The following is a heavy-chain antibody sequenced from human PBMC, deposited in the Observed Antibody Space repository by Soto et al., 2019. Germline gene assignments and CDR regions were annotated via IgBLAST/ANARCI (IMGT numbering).Heavy chain of an antibody. D-gene: IGHD2-2*01. CDR1: CGSFSSYY. Sequence: SDTLSITFAVYCGSFSSYYCAGFRPTPLNWLEWIGEINHSGSTNYNPSLKSRVTISVDTSKNQFSLKLSSVTAADTAVYYCARGRVVPAARYYYYYYGMDVWGQGTTVTVSS. V-gene: IGHV4-34*01. CDR2: INHSGST. J-gene: IGHJ6*02. CDR3: ARGRVVPAARYYYYYYGMDV.